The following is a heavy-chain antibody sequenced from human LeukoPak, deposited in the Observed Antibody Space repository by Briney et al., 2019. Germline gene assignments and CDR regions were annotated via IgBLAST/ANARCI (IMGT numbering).Heavy chain of an antibody. CDR3: SRDHGWKYDY. CDR1: GDSVSSNSAA. J-gene: IGHJ4*02. V-gene: IGHV6-1*01. CDR2: TYYRSKWYN. Sequence: SQTLSLTCAISGDSVSSNSAAWNWIRQSPSRGLEWLGRTYYRSKWYNDYAVSAKSRVTINTDTSKNQFSLQLNSVTPEDTAVYYCSRDHGWKYDYWGQGTLVTVSS. D-gene: IGHD1-7*01.